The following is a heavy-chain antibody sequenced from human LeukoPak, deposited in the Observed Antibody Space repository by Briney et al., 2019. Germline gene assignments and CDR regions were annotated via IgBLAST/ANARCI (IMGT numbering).Heavy chain of an antibody. CDR1: GFIFNNYA. D-gene: IGHD6-13*01. J-gene: IGHJ3*02. Sequence: GGSLRLSCAGSGFIFNNYAVHWVRQPPGKGLEWVSGISWNSGSIGYADSVKGRFTISRDNAKNSLYLQMNSLRAEDTALYYCATIAAALDAFDIWGQGTMVTVSS. CDR3: ATIAAALDAFDI. V-gene: IGHV3-9*01. CDR2: ISWNSGSI.